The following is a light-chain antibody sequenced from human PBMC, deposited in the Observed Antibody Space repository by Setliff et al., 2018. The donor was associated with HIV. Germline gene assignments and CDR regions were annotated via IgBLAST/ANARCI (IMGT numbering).Light chain of an antibody. J-gene: IGLJ1*01. CDR1: SSDVGSYNL. CDR3: CSYASGTFV. Sequence: QSALTQPASVSGSPGQSITISCTGTSSDVGSYNLVSWYQQHPGKAPKLMIYEVSKGPSGVSNRFSGSKSGNTASLTISGLQAEDEGDYYCCSYASGTFVFGTGTKVTVL. CDR2: EVS. V-gene: IGLV2-23*02.